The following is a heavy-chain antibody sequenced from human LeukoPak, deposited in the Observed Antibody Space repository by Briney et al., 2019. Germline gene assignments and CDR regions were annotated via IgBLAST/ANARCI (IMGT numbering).Heavy chain of an antibody. CDR2: ISGSGGST. V-gene: IGHV3-23*01. D-gene: IGHD2-2*01. Sequence: GGSLGLSCAASGFTFSSYAMSWVRQAPGKGLEWVSAISGSGGSTYYADSVKGRFTISRDNSRNTLYLQMSRLRADDTAVYYCAREGCSTTSCYHFDYWGQGTLVTVSS. CDR3: AREGCSTTSCYHFDY. CDR1: GFTFSSYA. J-gene: IGHJ4*02.